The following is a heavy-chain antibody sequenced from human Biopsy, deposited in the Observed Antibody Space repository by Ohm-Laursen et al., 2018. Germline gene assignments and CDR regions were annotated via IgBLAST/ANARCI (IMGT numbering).Heavy chain of an antibody. J-gene: IGHJ3*02. CDR2: INPSHGST. Sequence: ASVKVSCKASGYTFTRYYMHWVRQAPEQGLQWMGLINPSHGSTGSAQKFEGRFTMTRDTSTSTFYMELSSLRSEDTAIYYCARATLDYYDSNGYGADAFDIWGQGTMVTVSS. CDR3: ARATLDYYDSNGYGADAFDI. D-gene: IGHD3-22*01. CDR1: GYTFTRYY. V-gene: IGHV1-46*01.